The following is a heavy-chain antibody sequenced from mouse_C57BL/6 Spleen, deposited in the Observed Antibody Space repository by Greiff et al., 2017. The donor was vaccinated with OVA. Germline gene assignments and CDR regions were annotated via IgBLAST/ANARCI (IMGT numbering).Heavy chain of an antibody. CDR3: ARHSSGYVAY. D-gene: IGHD3-2*02. CDR2: INPNNGGT. Sequence: EVQLQQSGPELVKPGASVKISCKASGYTFTDYYMNWVKQSPGQSLEWIGDINPNNGGTSYNQKFKGKATLTVDKSSSTAYMELRSLTSEDSAVYYCARHSSGYVAYWGQGTLVTVSA. V-gene: IGHV1-26*01. CDR1: GYTFTDYY. J-gene: IGHJ3*01.